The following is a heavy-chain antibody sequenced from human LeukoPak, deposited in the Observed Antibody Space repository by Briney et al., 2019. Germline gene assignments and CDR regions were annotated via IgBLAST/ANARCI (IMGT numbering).Heavy chain of an antibody. J-gene: IGHJ4*02. Sequence: GGSLRLSCAASGFMITGSAIHWVRQASGKGLGWHWRMRDKTNSYATAYGASVEGRFIISRDDSKNTAYLQMNSLKTEGTAMYYCVAVSGNPYLEYWGRGTLVTVSS. V-gene: IGHV3-73*01. CDR2: MRDKTNSYAT. CDR3: VAVSGNPYLEY. CDR1: GFMITGSA. D-gene: IGHD5-12*01.